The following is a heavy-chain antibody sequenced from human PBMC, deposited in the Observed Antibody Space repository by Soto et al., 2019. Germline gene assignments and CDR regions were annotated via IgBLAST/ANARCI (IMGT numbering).Heavy chain of an antibody. D-gene: IGHD2-2*01. CDR3: ASAVPAAMGVGYYYYYGMDV. CDR2: IYHSGST. CDR1: GGSINAFF. Sequence: SETLSLTCTVSGGSINAFFWSWVRQPPGKGLEWIGEIYHSGSTNYNPSLKSRVTISVDKSKNQFSLKLSSVTAADTAVYYCASAVPAAMGVGYYYYYGMDVWGQGTTVTVSS. J-gene: IGHJ6*02. V-gene: IGHV4-4*02.